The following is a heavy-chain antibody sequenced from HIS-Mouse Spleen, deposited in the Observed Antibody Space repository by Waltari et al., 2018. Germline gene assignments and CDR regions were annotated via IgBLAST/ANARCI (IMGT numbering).Heavy chain of an antibody. Sequence: QLQLQESGPGLVKPSETLSLTVTVSGGSISSSSYSWGWIRQPPGKGLEWIGSIYYSGSTYYNPSLKSRVTISVDTSKNQFSLKLSSVTAADTAVYYCAREIPYSSSWYDWYFDLWGRGTLVTVSS. D-gene: IGHD6-13*01. J-gene: IGHJ2*01. CDR3: AREIPYSSSWYDWYFDL. CDR1: GGSISSSSYS. CDR2: IYYSGST. V-gene: IGHV4-39*07.